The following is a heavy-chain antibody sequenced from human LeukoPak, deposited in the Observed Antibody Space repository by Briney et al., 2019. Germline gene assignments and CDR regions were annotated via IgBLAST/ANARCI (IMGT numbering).Heavy chain of an antibody. CDR1: GYTFTNYG. D-gene: IGHD2-15*01. V-gene: IGHV1-18*01. CDR3: ARHSLHWYFDL. CDR2: ISVYNGNT. Sequence: ASVKVSCKASGYTFTNYGISWVRQAPGHGLEWMGWISVYNGNTNYAQKLQGRVTMTTDTSTSTAYMELRSLRSDDTAVYYCARHSLHWYFDLWGRGTLVTVSS. J-gene: IGHJ2*01.